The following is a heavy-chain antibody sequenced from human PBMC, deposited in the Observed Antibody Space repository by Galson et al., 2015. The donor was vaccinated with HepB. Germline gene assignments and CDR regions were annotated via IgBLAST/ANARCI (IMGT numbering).Heavy chain of an antibody. Sequence: SLRLSCAASGFTFSSYAMHWVRQAPGKGLEWVAVISYDGSNKYYADSVKGRFTISRDNSKNTLYLQMNSLRAEDTAVYYCARTKDTAMTTYDYWGQGTLVTVPS. CDR2: ISYDGSNK. CDR3: ARTKDTAMTTYDY. CDR1: GFTFSSYA. D-gene: IGHD5-18*01. V-gene: IGHV3-30*04. J-gene: IGHJ4*02.